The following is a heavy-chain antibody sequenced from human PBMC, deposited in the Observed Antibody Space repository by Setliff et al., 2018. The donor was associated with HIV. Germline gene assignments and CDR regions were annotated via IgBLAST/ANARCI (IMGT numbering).Heavy chain of an antibody. CDR2: ISGSGGST. V-gene: IGHV3-23*01. CDR3: ARGGGSWSLYYYYMDV. CDR1: GFTFSSYA. Sequence: PGGSLRLSCAASGFTFSSYAMSWVRQAPGKGLEWVSAISGSGGSTYYADSVKGRFTISRDNSKNTLYLQMNSLRAEDTAVYYCARGGGSWSLYYYYMDVWGKGTTVTVSS. D-gene: IGHD6-13*01. J-gene: IGHJ6*03.